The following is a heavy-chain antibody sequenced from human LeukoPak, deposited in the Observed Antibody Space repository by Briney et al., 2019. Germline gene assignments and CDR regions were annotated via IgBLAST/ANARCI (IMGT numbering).Heavy chain of an antibody. V-gene: IGHV4-59*01. D-gene: IGHD3-3*01. J-gene: IGHJ4*02. CDR1: GGSISSYY. Sequence: SETLSLTCTVSGGSISSYYWSWIRQPPGKGLEWIGYIYYSGSTNYNPSLKSRVTISVDTSKNQFSLKLSSVTAADTAVYYCARAPGIFGVANSHPFDYWGQGTLVTVSS. CDR3: ARAPGIFGVANSHPFDY. CDR2: IYYSGST.